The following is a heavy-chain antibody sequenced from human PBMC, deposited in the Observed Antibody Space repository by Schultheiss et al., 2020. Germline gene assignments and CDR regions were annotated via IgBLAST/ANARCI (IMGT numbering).Heavy chain of an antibody. Sequence: GESLKISCAASGFTFSNAWMSWVRQAPGKGLEWVGRIKSRTEGGTTDYAAPVKGRFTISRDDSKNTVYLRMNSLKLEDTAVYYCSAGPFWGQGTLVTVSS. J-gene: IGHJ4*02. CDR3: SAGPF. CDR2: IKSRTEGGTT. V-gene: IGHV3-15*01. CDR1: GFTFSNAW.